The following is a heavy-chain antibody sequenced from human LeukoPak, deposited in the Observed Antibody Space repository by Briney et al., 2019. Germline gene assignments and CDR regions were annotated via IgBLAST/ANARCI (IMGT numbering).Heavy chain of an antibody. CDR1: GGTFSRYA. CDR3: ARDRPYTGGWRGFDY. Sequence: ASVTVSCKASGGTFSRYAISWVRQAPGQGLEWMGGIIPMFGIANYAQKFQGRVTITADESTSTAYMELSSLRSEDTAVYYCARDRPYTGGWRGFDYWGQGTLVTVSS. V-gene: IGHV1-69*13. J-gene: IGHJ4*02. CDR2: IIPMFGIA. D-gene: IGHD6-19*01.